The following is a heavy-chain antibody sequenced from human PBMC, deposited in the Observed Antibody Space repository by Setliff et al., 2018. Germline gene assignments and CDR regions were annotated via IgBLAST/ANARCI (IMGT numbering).Heavy chain of an antibody. D-gene: IGHD2-21*02. CDR1: GYTFTSYG. J-gene: IGHJ1*01. CDR2: INTGSGVA. CDR3: ATTLEGCGDDCWTIKH. V-gene: IGHV1-3*04. Sequence: ASVKVSCKASGYTFTSYGVHWVRQAPGQRPEWMGWINTGSGVARYSHNFQGRVTFTRDTSATTAYMDLSSLMSEDTAVYYCATTLEGCGDDCWTIKHWGQGTLVTVSS.